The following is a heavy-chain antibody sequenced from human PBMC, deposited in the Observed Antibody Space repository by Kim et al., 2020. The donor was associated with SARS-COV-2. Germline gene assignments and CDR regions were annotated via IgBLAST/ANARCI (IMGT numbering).Heavy chain of an antibody. J-gene: IGHJ6*02. CDR1: GFTFDIYA. V-gene: IGHV3-23*01. CDR2: ISGGGVNK. Sequence: GGSLRLSCVASGFTFDIYAMSWVRQAPGKGLEWVSVISGGGVNKFYADSVRGRFTISRDNSKNTLYLQMNSLRDEDTALYYCAEMVVMDDYNYYYYYAMDVWGQGTTVTVSS. CDR3: AEMVVMDDYNYYYYYAMDV. D-gene: IGHD3-16*01.